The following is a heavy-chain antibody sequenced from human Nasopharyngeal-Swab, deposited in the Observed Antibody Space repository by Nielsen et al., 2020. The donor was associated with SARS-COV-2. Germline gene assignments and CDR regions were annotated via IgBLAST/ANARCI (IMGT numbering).Heavy chain of an antibody. D-gene: IGHD4-17*01. CDR1: GGSISSYY. V-gene: IGHV4-59*01. Sequence: SETLSLTCTVSGGSISSYYWSWIRQPPGKGLEWIGYIYYSGSTNYNPSLKSRVTISVDTSKNQFSLKLSSVTAADTAVYYCAWETTLTYYFDYWGQGTLVTVSS. CDR3: AWETTLTYYFDY. J-gene: IGHJ4*02. CDR2: IYYSGST.